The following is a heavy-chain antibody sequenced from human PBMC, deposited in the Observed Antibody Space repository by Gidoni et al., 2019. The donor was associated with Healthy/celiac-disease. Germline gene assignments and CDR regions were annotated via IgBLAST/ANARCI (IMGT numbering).Heavy chain of an antibody. D-gene: IGHD3-3*01. V-gene: IGHV3-7*01. CDR1: GFTFSRYW. CDR2: IKQDGSEK. Sequence: EVQLVESGGGLVQPGGSLRLSCAASGFTFSRYWMSWVRQAPGKGLEWVANIKQDGSEKYYVDSVKGRFTISRDNAKNSLYLQMNSLRAEDTAVYYCARDTYYDFWSGQTYYYYGMDVWGQGTTVTVSS. J-gene: IGHJ6*02. CDR3: ARDTYYDFWSGQTYYYYGMDV.